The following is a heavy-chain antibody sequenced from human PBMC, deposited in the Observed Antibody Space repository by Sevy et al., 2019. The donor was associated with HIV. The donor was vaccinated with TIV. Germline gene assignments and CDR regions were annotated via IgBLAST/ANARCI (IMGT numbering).Heavy chain of an antibody. Sequence: GGSLRLSCAASGFTFNTYGMHWVRQAPSKGLEWLAVIWYDGSKKYYADSVKGRFTISRDNSKNTLYLQMNGLRAEDTAVYYCARARYGGNPYDYGLDVCGQGITVTVSS. CDR1: GFTFNTYG. J-gene: IGHJ6*02. CDR3: ARARYGGNPYDYGLDV. V-gene: IGHV3-33*01. CDR2: IWYDGSKK. D-gene: IGHD1-1*01.